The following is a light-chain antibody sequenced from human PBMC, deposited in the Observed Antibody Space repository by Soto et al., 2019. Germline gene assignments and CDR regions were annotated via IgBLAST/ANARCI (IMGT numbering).Light chain of an antibody. Sequence: QAVVTQPPSVSGAPGQRVTISCTGSSSNIGAGYDVHWYPQLPGTAPKLLIYGNSNRPSGVPDRFSGSKSGTSASLAITGLQAEDEADYYCQSYDSSLSGVVFGGGTKLTVL. CDR1: SSNIGAGYD. CDR2: GNS. CDR3: QSYDSSLSGVV. J-gene: IGLJ2*01. V-gene: IGLV1-40*01.